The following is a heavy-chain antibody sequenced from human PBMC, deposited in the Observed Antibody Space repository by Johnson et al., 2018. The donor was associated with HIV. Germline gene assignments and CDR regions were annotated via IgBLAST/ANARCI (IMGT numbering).Heavy chain of an antibody. CDR3: ARDGVYSSPWDAFDI. CDR2: ISSIGGST. Sequence: VQLVESGGGLVQPGGSLRLSCAASGFTFSSYWMSWVRQAPGKGLEWVSGISSIGGSTYYADSVKGRFTISRDNSKNPLYLQMDNLRVEDTAMYYCARDGVYSSPWDAFDIWGPGTMVTVSS. J-gene: IGHJ3*02. CDR1: GFTFSSYW. D-gene: IGHD6-19*01. V-gene: IGHV3-23*04.